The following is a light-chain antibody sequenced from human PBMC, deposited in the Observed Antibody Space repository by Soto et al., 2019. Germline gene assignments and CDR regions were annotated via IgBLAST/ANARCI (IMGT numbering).Light chain of an antibody. Sequence: QSVLTQPPSVSGAPGQRVTISCTGSSSNIGAGYDVHWYQQLPGTAPKLLIYGNSNRLSGVPDRFSGSKSGTSASLAITGLQAEDEADYYCQSYDSSLSAFYVFGTGTQLTVL. CDR1: SSNIGAGYD. CDR3: QSYDSSLSAFYV. V-gene: IGLV1-40*01. CDR2: GNS. J-gene: IGLJ1*01.